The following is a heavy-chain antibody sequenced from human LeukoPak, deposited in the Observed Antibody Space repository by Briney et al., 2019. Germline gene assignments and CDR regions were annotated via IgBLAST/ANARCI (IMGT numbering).Heavy chain of an antibody. CDR3: ARINYDFWSGLTHYYYYCMDV. Sequence: ASVKVSCKASGYTFTSYDINWVRQATGQGLEWMGWMNPNSGNTGYAQKFQGRVTITRNTSISTAYMELSSLRSEDTAVYYCARINYDFWSGLTHYYYYCMDVWGKGTTVTVSS. CDR2: MNPNSGNT. CDR1: GYTFTSYD. V-gene: IGHV1-8*03. J-gene: IGHJ6*03. D-gene: IGHD3-3*01.